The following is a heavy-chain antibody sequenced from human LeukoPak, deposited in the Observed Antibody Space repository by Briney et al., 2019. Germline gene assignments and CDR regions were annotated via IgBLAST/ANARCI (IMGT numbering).Heavy chain of an antibody. D-gene: IGHD2-21*01. CDR3: VRDGWCEY. V-gene: IGHV3-21*01. J-gene: IGHJ4*02. Sequence: PGGSLRLSCAASGFTFSSYSMNWVRQAPGKGLEWVSSIRSSSSYMNYADSVKGRFTISRDNAKNSLYLQMNSLRAEDTAVYYCVRDGWCEYWGQGTLVTVSS. CDR1: GFTFSSYS. CDR2: IRSSSSYM.